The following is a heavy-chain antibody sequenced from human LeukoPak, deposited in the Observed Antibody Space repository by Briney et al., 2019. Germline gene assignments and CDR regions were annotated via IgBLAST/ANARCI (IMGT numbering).Heavy chain of an antibody. D-gene: IGHD3-22*01. Sequence: PGGSLRLSCVASGFTFSSYGMHWVRQAPGKGLEWVAFIRYDGSNKYYADSVKGRFTISRDNSRNTLYLQMNSLRTEDTAVYYCAKQRRDYYDSSGYYNYFDYWGQGTLVTVSS. CDR2: IRYDGSNK. V-gene: IGHV3-30*02. J-gene: IGHJ4*02. CDR3: AKQRRDYYDSSGYYNYFDY. CDR1: GFTFSSYG.